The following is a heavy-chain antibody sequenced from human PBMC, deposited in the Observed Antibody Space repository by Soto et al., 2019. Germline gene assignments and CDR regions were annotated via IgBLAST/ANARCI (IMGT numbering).Heavy chain of an antibody. J-gene: IGHJ4*02. CDR3: ASVAI. CDR2: IKQDGTEK. D-gene: IGHD5-12*01. Sequence: EVQLVESGGGLVQPGGSLRLSCAASGFTFSNYWMSWVRQAPGKGLEWVANIKQDGTEKNYVDSVRGRFTIYRDNAKNALDLQWNSLTAEDTAVYYCASVAIWGQGTLVTVSS. CDR1: GFTFSNYW. V-gene: IGHV3-7*01.